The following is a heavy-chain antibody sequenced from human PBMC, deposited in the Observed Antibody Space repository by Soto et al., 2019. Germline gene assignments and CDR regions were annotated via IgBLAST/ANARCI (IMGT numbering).Heavy chain of an antibody. CDR2: ISYDGNNK. D-gene: IGHD4-17*01. CDR1: GFTFSSYA. CDR3: ARGTTTVTTKYYFDY. Sequence: QVQLVESGGGVVQPGRSLRLSCAASGFTFSSYAMHWVRQAPGEGLEWVTLISYDGNNKDYAESVKGRFTISRDNSKNTLYVQMNSLTTEDTAVYYCARGTTTVTTKYYFDYWGQGTLVTASS. V-gene: IGHV3-30-3*01. J-gene: IGHJ4*02.